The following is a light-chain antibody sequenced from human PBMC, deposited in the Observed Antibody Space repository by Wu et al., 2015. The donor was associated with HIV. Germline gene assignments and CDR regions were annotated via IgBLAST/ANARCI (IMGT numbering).Light chain of an antibody. Sequence: EIVMTQSPGTLSLSPGERATLSCRASQSISSSYLAWYQQKPGQAPRILIYGASTRAAGIPDRFTGSGSGTEFTLTISDIQSEDFAVYYCQHYHNWPPWTFGQGTKVEMK. CDR1: QSISSSY. CDR2: GAS. V-gene: IGKV3D-15*01. CDR3: QHYHNWPPWT. J-gene: IGKJ1*01.